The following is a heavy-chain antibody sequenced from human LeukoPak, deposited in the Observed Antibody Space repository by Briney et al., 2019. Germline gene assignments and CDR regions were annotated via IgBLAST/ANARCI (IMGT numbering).Heavy chain of an antibody. CDR1: GGSFSGYY. CDR2: INHSGST. D-gene: IGHD2-21*02. CDR3: ARSCGGDCYSVAEYFQH. J-gene: IGHJ1*01. Sequence: PSETLSPTCAVYGGSFSGYYWSWIRQPPGKGLEWIGEINHSGSTNYNPSLKSRVTISVDTSKNQFSLKLSSVTAADTAVYYCARSCGGDCYSVAEYFQHWGQGTLVTVSS. V-gene: IGHV4-34*01.